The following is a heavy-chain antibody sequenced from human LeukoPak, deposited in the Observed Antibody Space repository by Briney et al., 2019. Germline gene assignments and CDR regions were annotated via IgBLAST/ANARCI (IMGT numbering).Heavy chain of an antibody. D-gene: IGHD6-13*01. Sequence: GGSLRLSCAASGFTFSSYSMNWVRQAPRKGLEWVSSISSSSSYIYYADSVKGRFTISRDNAKNSLYLQMNSLRAEDTAVYYWARDPPPRIAAAGAKYFQHWGQGTLVTVSS. J-gene: IGHJ1*01. CDR3: ARDPPPRIAAAGAKYFQH. CDR2: ISSSSSYI. CDR1: GFTFSSYS. V-gene: IGHV3-21*01.